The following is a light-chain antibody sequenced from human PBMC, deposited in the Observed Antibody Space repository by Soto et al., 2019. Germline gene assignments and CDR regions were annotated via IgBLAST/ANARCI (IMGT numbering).Light chain of an antibody. V-gene: IGLV1-44*01. Sequence: QSVLTQPPSASGTPGQRVTISCSGSSSNIGSNTVHWYQHLPGTAPKLLIYINDQRPSGVPGRFSASTSGTSASLAISGLQSDDDADYYCATWDDDLNAAVFGGGTQLTVL. CDR2: IND. CDR3: ATWDDDLNAAV. CDR1: SSNIGSNT. J-gene: IGLJ7*01.